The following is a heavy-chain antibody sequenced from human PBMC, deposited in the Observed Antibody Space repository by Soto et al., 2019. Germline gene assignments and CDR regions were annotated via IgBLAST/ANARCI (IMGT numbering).Heavy chain of an antibody. D-gene: IGHD3-10*01. V-gene: IGHV3-23*01. CDR2: ISGSGRNT. CDR1: GFTFSNYA. CDR3: AKDLLLWFGEPQAFDY. J-gene: IGHJ4*02. Sequence: GGSLRLSCAASGFTFSNYAMNWVRQAPGKGLEWVSSISGSGRNTYYADSVKGRLTISRDSSKNTLYLQMNSLRVEDTGVYYCAKDLLLWFGEPQAFDYWGQGTLVTVSS.